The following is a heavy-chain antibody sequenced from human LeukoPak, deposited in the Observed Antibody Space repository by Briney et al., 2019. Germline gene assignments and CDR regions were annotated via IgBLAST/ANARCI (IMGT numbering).Heavy chain of an antibody. D-gene: IGHD7-27*01. Sequence: PGGSLRLSCGASGFIFRDHYMSWFRQAPGRGLEWISYITKSGTDMEYADSVKGRFTISRDNAKNSLFLQMNSLRAEDTAVYFCGRGHWGIDYWGQGTLVTVSS. V-gene: IGHV3-11*04. J-gene: IGHJ4*02. CDR3: GRGHWGIDY. CDR2: ITKSGTDM. CDR1: GFIFRDHY.